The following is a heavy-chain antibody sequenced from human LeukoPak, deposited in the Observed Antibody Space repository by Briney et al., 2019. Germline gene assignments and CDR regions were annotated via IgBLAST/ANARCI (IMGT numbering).Heavy chain of an antibody. J-gene: IGHJ4*02. D-gene: IGHD3-16*01. Sequence: PSETLSLTCTVSGGSISSYSWSWIRQPPGKGLEWIGYIYYSGSTNYNPSLKSRVTISVDTSRNQFSLKLRSVTAADTAVYYCARGGSPRFDYWGQGTLVTVSS. CDR1: GGSISSYS. V-gene: IGHV4-59*08. CDR3: ARGGSPRFDY. CDR2: IYYSGST.